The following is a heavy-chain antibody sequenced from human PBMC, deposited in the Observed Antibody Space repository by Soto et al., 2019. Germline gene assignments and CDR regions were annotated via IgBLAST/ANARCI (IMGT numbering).Heavy chain of an antibody. CDR2: ISSTGALM. D-gene: IGHD6-19*01. CDR3: ARDRLARGIPVAGRIDY. CDR1: GFIFSQYS. V-gene: IGHV3-21*01. J-gene: IGHJ4*02. Sequence: GGSLRLSCAASGFIFSQYSMNWVRQAPGKGLEWVSSISSTGALMYYADSVKGRFTISRDDADNSLYLQMNSLRVEDTALYYCARDRLARGIPVAGRIDYWGQGALVTVSS.